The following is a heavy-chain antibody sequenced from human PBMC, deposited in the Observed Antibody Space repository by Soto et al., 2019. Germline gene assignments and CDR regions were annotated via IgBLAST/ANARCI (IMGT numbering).Heavy chain of an antibody. CDR3: ARVVYYPQNNWFDP. CDR2: IIPIFGTA. Sequence: SVKVSCKASGGTFSSYAISWVRQAPGQGLEWMGGIIPIFGTANYAQKFQGRVTITADESTSTAYMELSSLRSEDTAVYYCARVVYYPQNNWFDPWGQGTLVTVSS. V-gene: IGHV1-69*13. CDR1: GGTFSSYA. D-gene: IGHD3-22*01. J-gene: IGHJ5*02.